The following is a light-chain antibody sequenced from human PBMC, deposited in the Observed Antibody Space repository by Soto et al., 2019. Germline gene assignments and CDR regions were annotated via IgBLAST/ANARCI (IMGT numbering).Light chain of an antibody. CDR1: QSVSNN. CDR3: QQYNNWPAT. V-gene: IGKV3-15*01. CDR2: SAS. Sequence: ETVMTQSPATLSVSLGERATLSCRASQSVSNNLAWYQQIPGQAPRLLIYSASTRATGIPDRFSGSGSGTEFTLAISSPQSEDFAVYYCQQYNNWPATFGQGTKVEIK. J-gene: IGKJ1*01.